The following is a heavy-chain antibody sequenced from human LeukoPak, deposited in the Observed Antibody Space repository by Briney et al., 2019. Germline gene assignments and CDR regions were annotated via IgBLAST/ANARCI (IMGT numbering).Heavy chain of an antibody. Sequence: SSETLSLTCTVSGGSISGYYWSWVRQPPLEGLEWIGYIYSSGITRYSPSLKSRLTISVDTSKNQFSLRLSSVAAADTALYYCARLATDSDILTGSDYWGQGTLVTVSS. J-gene: IGHJ4*02. CDR2: IYSSGIT. D-gene: IGHD3-9*01. CDR3: ARLATDSDILTGSDY. V-gene: IGHV4-59*08. CDR1: GGSISGYY.